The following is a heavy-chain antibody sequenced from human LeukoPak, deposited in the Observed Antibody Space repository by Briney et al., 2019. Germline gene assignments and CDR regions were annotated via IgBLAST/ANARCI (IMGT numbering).Heavy chain of an antibody. CDR2: ISGSGGST. Sequence: HTGGSLRLSCAASGFTFSSYAMSWVRQAPGKGLEWVSAISGSGGSTYYADSVKGRFTISRDDSKNTLYLQMNSLRAEDTAVYYCAKEYIVRAIAAVLNYWGQGTLVTVSS. J-gene: IGHJ4*02. V-gene: IGHV3-23*01. CDR3: AKEYIVRAIAAVLNY. D-gene: IGHD6-13*01. CDR1: GFTFSSYA.